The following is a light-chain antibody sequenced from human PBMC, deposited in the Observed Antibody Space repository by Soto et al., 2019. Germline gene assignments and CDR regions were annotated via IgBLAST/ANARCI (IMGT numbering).Light chain of an antibody. Sequence: EIVLTQSPGTLSLSPGDRATLSCRASQRVRSSYLAWYQQKPGQAPRLLIYGASSRPTGIPARFSGSGSGTDFTLTISRLEPEDFAVYYCQQYGDSPLFGPGTKVDIK. CDR3: QQYGDSPL. CDR1: QRVRSSY. CDR2: GAS. J-gene: IGKJ3*01. V-gene: IGKV3-20*01.